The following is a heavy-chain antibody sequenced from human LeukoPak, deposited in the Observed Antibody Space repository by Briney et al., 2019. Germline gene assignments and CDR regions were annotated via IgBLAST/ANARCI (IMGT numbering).Heavy chain of an antibody. Sequence: SVKVSCKASGGTFSSYAISWVRQAPGQGLEWMGRIIPIFGTANYARKFQGRVTITTDESTSTAYMELSSLRSEDTAVYYCARGGSYYYDSSGYYLGYWGQGTLVTVSS. D-gene: IGHD3-22*01. CDR1: GGTFSSYA. J-gene: IGHJ4*02. V-gene: IGHV1-69*05. CDR3: ARGGSYYYDSSGYYLGY. CDR2: IIPIFGTA.